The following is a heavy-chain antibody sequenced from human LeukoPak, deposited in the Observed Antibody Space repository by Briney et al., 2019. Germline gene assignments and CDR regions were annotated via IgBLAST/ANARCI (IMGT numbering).Heavy chain of an antibody. CDR3: AREAVTRNYFDY. Sequence: GGSLRLSCAAPGFTVSSNYMNWVRQAPGKGLEWVSVIYSGGSTYYADSVKGRFTISRDNSKNTLYLQMNSLRAEDTAVYYCAREAVTRNYFDYWGQGTLVTVSS. CDR1: GFTVSSNY. D-gene: IGHD4-17*01. J-gene: IGHJ4*02. V-gene: IGHV3-53*01. CDR2: IYSGGST.